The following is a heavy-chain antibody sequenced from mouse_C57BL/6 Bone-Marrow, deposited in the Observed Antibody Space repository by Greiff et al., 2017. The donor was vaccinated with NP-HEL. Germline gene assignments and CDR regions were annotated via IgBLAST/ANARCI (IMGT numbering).Heavy chain of an antibody. V-gene: IGHV1-85*01. CDR1: GYTFTSYD. CDR2: TYPRDGST. Sequence: QVQLQQSGPELVKPGASVKLSCKASGYTFTSYDINWVKQRPGQGLEWIGVTYPRDGSTKYNEKFKGKATFTVDTSSSTAYMELHSLTSEDSAVYFCARSGDGYFYFDYWGQGTTLTVSS. J-gene: IGHJ2*01. CDR3: ARSGDGYFYFDY. D-gene: IGHD2-3*01.